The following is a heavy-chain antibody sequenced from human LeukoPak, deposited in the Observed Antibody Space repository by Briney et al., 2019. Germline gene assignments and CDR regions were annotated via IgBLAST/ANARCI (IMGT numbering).Heavy chain of an antibody. CDR1: GYTFTGYY. V-gene: IGHV1-2*02. D-gene: IGHD2/OR15-2a*01. CDR3: ARDLYCNSAKCYSNWFDT. J-gene: IGHJ5*02. CDR2: INPKNGGT. Sequence: GASVKVSCKASGYTFTGYYMHWLRQVPGQGPEWIGWINPKNGGTNYAQTFQGRVTMTRDTSITTAYMELSSLRSDDTAVYYCARDLYCNSAKCYSNWFDTWGQGTLVTVSS.